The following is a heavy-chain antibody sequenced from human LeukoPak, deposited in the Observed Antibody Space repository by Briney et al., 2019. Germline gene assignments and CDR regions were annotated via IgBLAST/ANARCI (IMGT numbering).Heavy chain of an antibody. D-gene: IGHD6-19*01. V-gene: IGHV4-39*07. CDR2: IYYSGST. Sequence: SETLSLTCTVSGGSISSSSYYWGWIRQPPGKGLEWIGSIYYSGSTYYNPSLKSRVTISVDTSKNQFSLKLSSVTAADTAVYYCARHGIAVPVGGWFDPWGRGTLVTVSS. CDR1: GGSISSSSYY. CDR3: ARHGIAVPVGGWFDP. J-gene: IGHJ5*02.